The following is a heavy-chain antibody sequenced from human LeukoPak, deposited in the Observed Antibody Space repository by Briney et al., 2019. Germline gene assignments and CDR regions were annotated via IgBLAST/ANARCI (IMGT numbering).Heavy chain of an antibody. Sequence: PGGSLRLSCVASGFPFSSYWMTWVRQAPGKGLEWVANIKQDGSKKSYVDSVKGRFTISRDNAKNSLYLQMNSLRAEDTAVYYCARVLNDAFDIWGQGTMVTVSS. CDR1: GFPFSSYW. CDR2: IKQDGSKK. V-gene: IGHV3-7*01. J-gene: IGHJ3*02. CDR3: ARVLNDAFDI.